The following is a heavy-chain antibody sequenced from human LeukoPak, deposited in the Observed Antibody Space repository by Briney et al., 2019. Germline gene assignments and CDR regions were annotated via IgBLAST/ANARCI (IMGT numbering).Heavy chain of an antibody. Sequence: KSSETLSLTCTVSGGSISSSSYYWGWIRQPPGKGLEWIGSIYYSGSAYYDPSLKSRVTISVDTSKNQFSLKVSSVTAADTAVYYCARGLGHDFWSGYNNWFDPWGQGTLVTVSS. CDR1: GGSISSSSYY. CDR3: ARGLGHDFWSGYNNWFDP. V-gene: IGHV4-39*07. J-gene: IGHJ5*02. CDR2: IYYSGSA. D-gene: IGHD3-3*01.